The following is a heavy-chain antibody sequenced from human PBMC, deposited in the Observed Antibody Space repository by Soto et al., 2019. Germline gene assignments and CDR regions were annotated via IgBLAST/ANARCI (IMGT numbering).Heavy chain of an antibody. CDR2: ISYDGSDE. J-gene: IGHJ6*02. Sequence: PGGSLRLSCAVSGFNFRSYGMSWVCRTPGKGLEWVAFISYDGSDEFHGDSVKGRFTISRDNSKKTLYLHMSSLRSEDTAVYYCAKSKGYGDSWPYHGMDIWGQGTTVTVSS. D-gene: IGHD6-13*01. CDR3: AKSKGYGDSWPYHGMDI. CDR1: GFNFRSYG. V-gene: IGHV3-30*18.